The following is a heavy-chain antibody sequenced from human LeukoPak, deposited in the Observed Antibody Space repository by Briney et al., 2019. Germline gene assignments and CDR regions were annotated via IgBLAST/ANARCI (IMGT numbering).Heavy chain of an antibody. CDR3: AKDRYYDSSGLFDY. J-gene: IGHJ4*02. D-gene: IGHD3-22*01. CDR1: GFTFSSYA. CDR2: FSGSDGST. Sequence: PGGSLRLSCAASGFTFSSYAMSWARQAPGKGLEWVSSFSGSDGSTYYADSVKGRFTISRDTSKNTLYLQMNSLRAEDTAVYYCAKDRYYDSSGLFDYWGQGTLVTVSS. V-gene: IGHV3-23*01.